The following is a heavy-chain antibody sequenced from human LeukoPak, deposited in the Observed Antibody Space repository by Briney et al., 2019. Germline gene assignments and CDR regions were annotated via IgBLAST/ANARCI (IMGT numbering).Heavy chain of an antibody. CDR2: IYHSGST. D-gene: IGHD1-26*01. J-gene: IGHJ1*01. V-gene: IGHV4-38-2*02. CDR1: GYSISSGYY. Sequence: SETLSLTCTVSGYSISSGYYWGWIRQPPGKGLEWIGSIYHSGSTYYNRSLKSRVTISVDTSKNQFSLKLSSVTAADTAVYYCARDLNSGSYYFQHWGQGTLVTVSS. CDR3: ARDLNSGSYYFQH.